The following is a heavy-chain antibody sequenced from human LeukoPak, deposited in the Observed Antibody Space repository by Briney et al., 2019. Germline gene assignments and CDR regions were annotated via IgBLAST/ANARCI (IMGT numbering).Heavy chain of an antibody. D-gene: IGHD5-12*01. V-gene: IGHV3-23*01. CDR3: AKGAYDYIEMGYFDH. Sequence: TGGSLRLTCAASGFSISNSAMSWVRQAPGKGLEWVSLIIASSGSTFYADSVKGRFTISRDNSKNTLFLQMNSLRAEDTAVYYCAKGAYDYIEMGYFDHWGQGTLVTVSS. CDR1: GFSISNSA. CDR2: IIASSGST. J-gene: IGHJ4*02.